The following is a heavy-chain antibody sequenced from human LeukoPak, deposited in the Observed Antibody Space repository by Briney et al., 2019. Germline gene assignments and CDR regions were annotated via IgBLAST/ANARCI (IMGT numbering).Heavy chain of an antibody. D-gene: IGHD7-27*01. CDR3: ARARTGDPMDV. CDR1: GYTFTGYY. CDR2: INPNSGGT. V-gene: IGHV1-2*02. J-gene: IGHJ6*02. Sequence: GASVKVSCKASGYTFTGYYMHWVRQAPGQGLEWMGWINPNSGGTNYAPKFQGRVTMTRDTSISTAYMELSRLRSDDTAVYYCARARTGDPMDVWGQGTTVTVSS.